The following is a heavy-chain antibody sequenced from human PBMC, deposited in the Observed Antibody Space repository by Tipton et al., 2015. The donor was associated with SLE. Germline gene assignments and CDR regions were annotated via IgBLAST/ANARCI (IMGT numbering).Heavy chain of an antibody. CDR3: ARVSGGIAYMDV. D-gene: IGHD6-13*01. CDR1: GASISSSSYY. Sequence: TLSLTCTVSGASISSSSYYWVWFRQPPGKGLEWTGSVYYSGSTSYNPSLKSRVTISIDTSKRQFSLQLGSVTAADTAVYYCARVSGGIAYMDVWGKGTTVTFSS. V-gene: IGHV4-39*07. CDR2: VYYSGST. J-gene: IGHJ6*03.